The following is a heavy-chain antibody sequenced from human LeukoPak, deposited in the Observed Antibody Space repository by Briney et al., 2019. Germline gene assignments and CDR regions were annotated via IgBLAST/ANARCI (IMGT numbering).Heavy chain of an antibody. CDR2: ISGSGDNT. Sequence: GGSLRLSCAASGFTFSGFAMSWVRRTPGKGLEWVSGISGSGDNTLYADSVKGRFTISRDNSKNTLYLEMNGLRAEDTAIYYCAKMKGHPLPKYMDVWGQGTTVTVSS. J-gene: IGHJ6*01. CDR1: GFTFSGFA. CDR3: AKMKGHPLPKYMDV. V-gene: IGHV3-23*01.